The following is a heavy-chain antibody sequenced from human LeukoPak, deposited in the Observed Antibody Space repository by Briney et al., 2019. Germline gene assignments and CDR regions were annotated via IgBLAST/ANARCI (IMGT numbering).Heavy chain of an antibody. Sequence: PGGSLRLSCAASGFTFSSYAMSWVRQAPGKGLEWVSAISGSGGSTYYADSVKGRFTISRDNSKNTLYLQMNSLRAEDTAVYYCAKDSGYSSSWEVYYYMDVWGKGTTVTVSS. J-gene: IGHJ6*03. CDR1: GFTFSSYA. D-gene: IGHD6-13*01. V-gene: IGHV3-23*01. CDR2: ISGSGGST. CDR3: AKDSGYSSSWEVYYYMDV.